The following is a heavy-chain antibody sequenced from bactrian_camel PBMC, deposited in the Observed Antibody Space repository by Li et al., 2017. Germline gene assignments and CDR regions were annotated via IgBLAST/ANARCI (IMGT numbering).Heavy chain of an antibody. CDR1: GFTFRTTY. CDR3: AADFDSWNCFTLRLPKSSLDY. V-gene: IGHV3S6*01. Sequence: VQLVESGGGSVKDGGSPRLSCLVSGFTFRTTYMHWFRQAPGKGVEWVAVIDGGSSYRVYADSVKGRFTISSAGNTLYLQMNSLKPEDNAMYYCAADFDSWNCFTLRLPKSSLDYWGQGTQVTVS. J-gene: IGHJ4*01. D-gene: IGHD6*01. CDR2: IDGGSSYR.